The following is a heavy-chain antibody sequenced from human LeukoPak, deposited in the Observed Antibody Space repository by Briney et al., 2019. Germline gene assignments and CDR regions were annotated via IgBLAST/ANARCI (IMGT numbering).Heavy chain of an antibody. CDR1: GFTFSSYW. D-gene: IGHD3-16*01. V-gene: IGHV3-7*01. CDR2: IKQDGSEK. CDR3: ASGRQLGY. Sequence: GGSLRLSCAAPGFTFSSYWMSWVRQAPGKGLEWVANIKQDGSEKYYVDSVKGRFTISRDNAKNSLYLQMNSLRAEDTALYYCASGRQLGYWGQGTLVTVSS. J-gene: IGHJ4*02.